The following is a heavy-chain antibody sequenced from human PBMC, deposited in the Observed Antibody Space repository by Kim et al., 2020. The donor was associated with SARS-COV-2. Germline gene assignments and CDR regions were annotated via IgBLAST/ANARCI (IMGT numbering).Heavy chain of an antibody. J-gene: IGHJ6*02. Sequence: YAAKFQGRLTVTRDRSTSTVYLHLSSLTSDDTAVYYWARAPSDYYGMDVWGQGTMVTVSS. CDR3: ARAPSDYYGMDV. V-gene: IGHV1-46*03.